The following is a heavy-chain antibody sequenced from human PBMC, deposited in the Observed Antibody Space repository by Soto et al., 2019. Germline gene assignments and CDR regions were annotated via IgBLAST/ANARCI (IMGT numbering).Heavy chain of an antibody. CDR3: ARGRSYRAARPHFDY. CDR2: INHSGST. D-gene: IGHD6-6*01. V-gene: IGHV4-34*01. Sequence: SETLSLTCAVYGGSFSGYYWSWIRQPPGKGLEWIGEINHSGSTNYNPSLKSRVTISVDTSKNQFSLKLSSVTAADTAVYYCARGRSYRAARPHFDYWGQGTLVTVS. J-gene: IGHJ4*02. CDR1: GGSFSGYY.